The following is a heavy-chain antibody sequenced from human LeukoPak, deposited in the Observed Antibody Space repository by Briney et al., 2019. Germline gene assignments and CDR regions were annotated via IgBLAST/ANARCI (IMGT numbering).Heavy chain of an antibody. CDR3: ARDMEIMDARAFDI. D-gene: IGHD3-16*01. CDR1: GFTFGSYA. Sequence: GGSLRLSCAASGFTFGSYAMHWVRQAPGKGLEWVAVISYDGSNKYYADSVKGRFTISRDNSKNTLYPQMNSLRAEDTAVYYCARDMEIMDARAFDIWGQGTMVTVSS. J-gene: IGHJ3*02. CDR2: ISYDGSNK. V-gene: IGHV3-30*04.